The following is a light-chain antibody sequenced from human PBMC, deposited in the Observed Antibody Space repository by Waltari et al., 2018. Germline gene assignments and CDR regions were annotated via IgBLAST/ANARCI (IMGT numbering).Light chain of an antibody. J-gene: IGKJ1*01. CDR2: GAS. V-gene: IGKV3-20*01. CDR1: QSVTRA. CDR3: QHYLRLPVT. Sequence: SCRTSQSVTRALAWYQQKPGQAPRLLIYGASNRATGNPDRFSGSGSGTDFSLTISSLEPEDFAVYYCQHYLRLPVTFGQGTKVEVK.